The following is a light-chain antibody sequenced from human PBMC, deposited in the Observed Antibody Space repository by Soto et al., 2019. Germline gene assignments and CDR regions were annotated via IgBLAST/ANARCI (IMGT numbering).Light chain of an antibody. CDR2: DTT. V-gene: IGKV1-33*01. J-gene: IGKJ4*01. Sequence: DILLTQSPSSLSASVGDRVSITCQASQDIRSDLLWFQQKPGEAPNLLMFDTTNLKTEDPSRFSGSRSGTHVNFSVSTHHAENVATYSCQQDENLPLTFGRGTKV. CDR1: QDIRSD. CDR3: QQDENLPLT.